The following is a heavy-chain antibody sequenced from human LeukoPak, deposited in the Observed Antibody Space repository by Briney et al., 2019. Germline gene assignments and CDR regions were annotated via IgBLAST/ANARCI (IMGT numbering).Heavy chain of an antibody. Sequence: PSETLSLTCNVSGVSIKANSDYWSWIRQPAGKGLEWIGRIWADGAPTYRPSLKSRVTISVDTSKNQFSLRLSSVTAADTAVYYCARGRDSRGYQFMGFDSWGQGNLVTVSS. D-gene: IGHD3-22*01. CDR2: IWADGAP. V-gene: IGHV4-61*02. J-gene: IGHJ4*02. CDR3: ARGRDSRGYQFMGFDS. CDR1: GVSIKANSDY.